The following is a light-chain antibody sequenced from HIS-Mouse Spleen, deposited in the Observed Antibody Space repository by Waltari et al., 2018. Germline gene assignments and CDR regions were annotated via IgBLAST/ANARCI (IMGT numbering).Light chain of an antibody. J-gene: IGLJ3*02. Sequence: QSALTQPASVSGSPGQSITISCTGTSSDVGCYNYFPWYQQHPGKAPKLMIYDVSNRPSGVSNRFSGSKSGNTASLTISGLQAEDEADYYCSSYTSSSTRVFGGGTKLTVL. V-gene: IGLV2-14*03. CDR3: SSYTSSSTRV. CDR2: DVS. CDR1: SSDVGCYNY.